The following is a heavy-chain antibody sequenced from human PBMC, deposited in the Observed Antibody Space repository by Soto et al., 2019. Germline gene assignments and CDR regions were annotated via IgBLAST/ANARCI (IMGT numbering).Heavy chain of an antibody. V-gene: IGHV3-33*01. J-gene: IGHJ3*02. CDR2: IWYDGSNK. CDR1: GFTFSSYG. D-gene: IGHD4-17*01. CDR3: ACSTVTTAFDI. Sequence: GGSLRLSCAASGFTFSSYGMHWVRQAPGKGLEWVAVIWYDGSNKYYADSVKGRFTISRDNSKNTLYLQMNSLRAEDTAVYYCACSTVTTAFDIWGQGTMVTVSS.